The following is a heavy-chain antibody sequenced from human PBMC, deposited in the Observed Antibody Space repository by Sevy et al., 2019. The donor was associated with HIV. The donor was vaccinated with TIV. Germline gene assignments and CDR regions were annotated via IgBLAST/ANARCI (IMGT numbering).Heavy chain of an antibody. J-gene: IGHJ4*02. CDR2: FDPEDGET. Sequence: ASVKVSCKVSGYTLSQISMHWVRQAPGKGLEWMGSFDPEDGETIYAQKFQARVTMTEDTSTDTAYMELSSLRSDDTAVYYCATTKDYYDSSGYPFDYWGQGTQVTVSS. CDR3: ATTKDYYDSSGYPFDY. D-gene: IGHD3-22*01. V-gene: IGHV1-24*01. CDR1: GYTLSQIS.